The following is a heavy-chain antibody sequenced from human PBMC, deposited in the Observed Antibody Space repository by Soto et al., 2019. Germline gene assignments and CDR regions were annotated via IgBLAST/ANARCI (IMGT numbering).Heavy chain of an antibody. CDR2: IYWDDDK. V-gene: IGHV2-5*02. CDR3: AHTTSIAAAGTNWFDP. CDR1: GFSLSTSGVG. D-gene: IGHD6-13*01. J-gene: IGHJ5*02. Sequence: SGPTLVNPTQTLTLTCTFSGFSLSTSGVGVGWIRQPPGKALEWLALIYWDDDKRYSPSLKSRLTITKDTPKNQVVLTMTNMDPVDTATYYCAHTTSIAAAGTNWFDPWGQGTLVTVSS.